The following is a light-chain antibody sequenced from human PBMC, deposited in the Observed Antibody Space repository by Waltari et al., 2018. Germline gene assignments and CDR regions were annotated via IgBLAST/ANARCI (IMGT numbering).Light chain of an antibody. Sequence: EIVMTQSQATLSVSPGERATLSCRASQSVSSSLAWYQQKPGQAPRLLIYGASTRATGIPARFSGSGSGTEFTLTISSLQSEDFAVYYCQQYNNWPYTFGQGTKLEIK. CDR2: GAS. CDR1: QSVSSS. V-gene: IGKV3-15*01. J-gene: IGKJ2*01. CDR3: QQYNNWPYT.